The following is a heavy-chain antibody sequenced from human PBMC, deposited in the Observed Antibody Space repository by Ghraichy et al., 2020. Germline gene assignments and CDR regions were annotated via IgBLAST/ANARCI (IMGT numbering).Heavy chain of an antibody. CDR2: IYTSGST. CDR3: ARAIGGSDFWSGYYSDFYYFDY. D-gene: IGHD3-3*01. J-gene: IGHJ4*02. V-gene: IGHV4-4*07. Sequence: QTLSLTCTVSGGSISSYYWSWIRQPAGKGLEWIGRIYTSGSTNYNPSLKSRVTMSVDTSKNQFSLKLSSVTAADTAVYYCARAIGGSDFWSGYYSDFYYFDYWGQGTLVTVSS. CDR1: GGSISSYY.